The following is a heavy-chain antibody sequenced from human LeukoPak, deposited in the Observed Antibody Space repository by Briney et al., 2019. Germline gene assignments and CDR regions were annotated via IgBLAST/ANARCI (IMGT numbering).Heavy chain of an antibody. Sequence: SETLSLTCTVSGGSISSSSYYWGWIRQPPGKGLEWIGSIYHSGSTYYNPSLKSRVTISVDTSKNQFSLKLSSVTAADTAVYYCARGLSVPDYWGQGTLVTVSS. D-gene: IGHD3-10*02. CDR2: IYHSGST. J-gene: IGHJ4*02. CDR3: ARGLSVPDY. V-gene: IGHV4-39*07. CDR1: GGSISSSSYY.